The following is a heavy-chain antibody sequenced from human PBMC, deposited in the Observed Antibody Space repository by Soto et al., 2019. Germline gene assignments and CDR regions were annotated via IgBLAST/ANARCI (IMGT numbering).Heavy chain of an antibody. CDR2: ISGSGGST. Sequence: PGGSLRLSCAASGFTFSSYAMSWVRQAPGKGLEWVSAISGSGGSTYYADSVKGRFTISRDNSKTTLYLQMNSLRAEDTAVYYCAKFPYWPGYYKIDYWGQGTLVTVSS. CDR3: AKFPYWPGYYKIDY. J-gene: IGHJ4*02. V-gene: IGHV3-23*01. CDR1: GFTFSSYA. D-gene: IGHD3-9*01.